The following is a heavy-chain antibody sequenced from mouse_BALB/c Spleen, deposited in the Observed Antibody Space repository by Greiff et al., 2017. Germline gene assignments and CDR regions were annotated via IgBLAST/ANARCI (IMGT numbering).Heavy chain of an antibody. V-gene: IGHV1-7*01. CDR3: ARGHYYGSSYVSRYFDV. Sequence: QVQLQQSGAELAKPGASVKMSCKASGYTFTSYWMHWVNQRPGQGLEWIGYINPSTGYTEYNQKFKDKATLTADKSSSTAYMQLSSLTSEDSAVYYCARGHYYGSSYVSRYFDVWGAGTTVTVSS. D-gene: IGHD1-1*01. CDR1: GYTFTSYW. CDR2: INPSTGYT. J-gene: IGHJ1*01.